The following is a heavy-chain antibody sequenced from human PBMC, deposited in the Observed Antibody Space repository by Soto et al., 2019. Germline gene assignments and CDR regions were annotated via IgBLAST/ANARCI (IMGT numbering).Heavy chain of an antibody. J-gene: IGHJ5*02. V-gene: IGHV1-3*01. D-gene: IGHD5-12*01. CDR3: ATAPFSGYVLYWFDP. CDR2: INAGNGNT. CDR1: GYTFTSYA. Sequence: ASVKVSCKASGYTFTSYAMHWVRQAPGQRLEWMGWINAGNGNTKYSQKFQGRVTITRDTSASTAYMELSSLRSEDTAVYYCATAPFSGYVLYWFDPWGQGTLVTVSS.